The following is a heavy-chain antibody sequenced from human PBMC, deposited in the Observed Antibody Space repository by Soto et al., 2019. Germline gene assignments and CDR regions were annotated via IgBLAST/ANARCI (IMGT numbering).Heavy chain of an antibody. CDR1: GFTFTRYS. V-gene: IGHV3-30*03. Sequence: GGSLRLSCAASGFTFTRYSMNWVRQAPGKGLEWVAFISYDSTKTYYADSVKGRFTISRDNSNSALYVQMNSLTGEDTAVYYCARTRSAWSDFHYYSLDVWGQGTTVTVSS. CDR3: ARTRSAWSDFHYYSLDV. J-gene: IGHJ6*02. D-gene: IGHD1-26*01. CDR2: ISYDSTKT.